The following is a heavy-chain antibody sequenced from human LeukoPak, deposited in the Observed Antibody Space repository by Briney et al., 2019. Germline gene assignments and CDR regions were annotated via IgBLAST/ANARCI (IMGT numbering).Heavy chain of an antibody. V-gene: IGHV3-9*01. CDR1: GFTFDDYA. J-gene: IGHJ4*02. CDR2: ISWNSGSI. CDR3: AKDIATGNRLYYFDY. D-gene: IGHD1-14*01. Sequence: GGSLRLSCAASGFTFDDYAMHWVRHAPGKGLEWVSGISWNSGSIGYADSVKGRFTISRDNAKNFLYLQMNSLRAEDTALYYCAKDIATGNRLYYFDYWGQGTLVTVSS.